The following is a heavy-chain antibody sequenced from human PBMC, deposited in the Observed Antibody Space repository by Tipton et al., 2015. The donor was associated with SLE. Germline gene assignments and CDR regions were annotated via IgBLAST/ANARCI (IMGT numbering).Heavy chain of an antibody. CDR3: ARNWGTVDY. CDR1: GDSISNGGRY. D-gene: IGHD7-27*01. J-gene: IGHJ4*02. CDR2: YSYTGST. Sequence: TLSLTCSVPGDSISNGGRYWSWIRQRPGKGLEWIGYYSYTGSTYYNPSLQSRVSILVDTSENQFSLKVKSVSAADTAVYYCARNWGTVDYWGQGTLVTVPS. V-gene: IGHV4-31*03.